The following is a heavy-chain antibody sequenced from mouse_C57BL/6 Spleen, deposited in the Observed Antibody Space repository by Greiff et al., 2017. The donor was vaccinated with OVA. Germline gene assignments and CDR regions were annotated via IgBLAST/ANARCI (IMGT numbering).Heavy chain of an antibody. V-gene: IGHV5-4*01. CDR2: ISDGGSYT. D-gene: IGHD1-1*01. J-gene: IGHJ2*01. Sequence: EVKLMESGGGLVKPGGSLKLSCAASGFTFSSYAMSWVRQTPEERLEWVATISDGGSYTYYPDNVKGRFTISRDNAKNNLYLQMSHLKSEDTAMYYCARDYYGSSFFDYWGQGTTLTVSS. CDR1: GFTFSSYA. CDR3: ARDYYGSSFFDY.